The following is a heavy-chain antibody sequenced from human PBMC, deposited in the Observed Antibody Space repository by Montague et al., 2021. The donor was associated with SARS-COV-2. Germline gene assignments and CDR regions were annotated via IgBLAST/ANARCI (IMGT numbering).Heavy chain of an antibody. J-gene: IGHJ6*02. D-gene: IGHD3-3*01. Sequence: SLRLSCAASGFTFSSYEMNWVRQAPGKGLEWVSYISSSGSTIYYADSVKGRFTISRDNAKNSLSLQMNSLRAEDTAVYYCARGVTYYDFCRGYRNYYYGMDVWGQGTTVTVSS. CDR3: ARGVTYYDFCRGYRNYYYGMDV. V-gene: IGHV3-48*03. CDR2: ISSSGSTI. CDR1: GFTFSSYE.